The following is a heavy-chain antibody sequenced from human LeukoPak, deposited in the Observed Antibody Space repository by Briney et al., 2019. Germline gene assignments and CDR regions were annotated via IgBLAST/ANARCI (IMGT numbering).Heavy chain of an antibody. CDR1: GFTVSSNY. CDR3: AREVPYGYYYDSSWYFDL. Sequence: GGSLRLSCAASGFTVSSNYMSWVRQVPGKGLEWVSVIYSGGSTYYADSVKGRFTISRDNSKNTLYLQVNSLRAEDTAVYYCAREVPYGYYYDSSWYFDLWGRGTLVTVSS. CDR2: IYSGGST. D-gene: IGHD3-22*01. V-gene: IGHV3-66*01. J-gene: IGHJ2*01.